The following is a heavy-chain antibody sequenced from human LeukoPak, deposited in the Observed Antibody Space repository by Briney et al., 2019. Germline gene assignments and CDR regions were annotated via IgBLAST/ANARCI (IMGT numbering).Heavy chain of an antibody. CDR3: ARDGRAFLGYYGMDV. D-gene: IGHD3-16*01. CDR2: ISYSGNT. J-gene: IGHJ6*02. CDR1: GDSFSSLHSY. Sequence: PSETLSLSCSVSGDSFSSLHSYWTWIRQPPGKGVEWIGYISYSGNTNYNRSLTSRVTISVDTSKNQFSLKLSSVTAADTAVYYCARDGRAFLGYYGMDVWGQGTTVTVSS. V-gene: IGHV4-61*01.